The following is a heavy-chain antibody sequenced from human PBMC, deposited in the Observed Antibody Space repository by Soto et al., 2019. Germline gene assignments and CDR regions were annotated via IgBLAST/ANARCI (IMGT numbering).Heavy chain of an antibody. CDR3: ARGIDYDILTCHGGFDY. J-gene: IGHJ4*02. V-gene: IGHV4-59*01. CDR1: GGSISSYY. D-gene: IGHD3-9*01. Sequence: SLTCTVSGGSISSYYWSWIRQPPGKGLEWIGYIYYSGSTNYNPSLKSRVTISVDTSKNQFSLKLSSVTAADTARNFCARGIDYDILTCHGGFDYWGQGTLVTVSS. CDR2: IYYSGST.